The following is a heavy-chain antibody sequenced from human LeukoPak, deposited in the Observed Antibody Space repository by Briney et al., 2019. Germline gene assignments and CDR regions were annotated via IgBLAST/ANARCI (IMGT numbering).Heavy chain of an antibody. CDR3: ARDGGYSAYET. V-gene: IGHV4-4*03. J-gene: IGHJ5*02. CDR1: GGSIRSSNW. CDR2: IYHSGST. Sequence: PETLSLTCAVPGGSIRSSNWWIWVRQLPGKGLEWIGEIYHSGSTNYNPSLKSPVTLSVDKSKNQFSLKLSSVTTADTAVYYCARDGGYSAYETWGQGTLVTVSS. D-gene: IGHD5-12*01.